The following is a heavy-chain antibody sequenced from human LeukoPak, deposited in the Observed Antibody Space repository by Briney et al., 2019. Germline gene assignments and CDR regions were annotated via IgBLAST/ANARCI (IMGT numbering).Heavy chain of an antibody. Sequence: PSETLSLTCAVSGGSISSGSYYWSWIRPPAGKGLEWIGRIYTIGSTNYNPSLKRRVTISVDTSKNQFSLKLSSVTAADTAVYYCARGGRPYGGNSEGIFDYWGQGTLVTVSS. D-gene: IGHD4-23*01. CDR3: ARGGRPYGGNSEGIFDY. J-gene: IGHJ4*02. V-gene: IGHV4-61*02. CDR1: GGSISSGSYY. CDR2: IYTIGST.